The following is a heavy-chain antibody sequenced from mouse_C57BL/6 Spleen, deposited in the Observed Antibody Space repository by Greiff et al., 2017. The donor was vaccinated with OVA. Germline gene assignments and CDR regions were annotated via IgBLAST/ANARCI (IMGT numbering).Heavy chain of an antibody. V-gene: IGHV1-26*01. J-gene: IGHJ2*01. D-gene: IGHD1-1*01. CDR1: GYTFTDYY. Sequence: EVQLQQSGPELVKPGASVKISCKASGYTFTDYYMNWVKQSHGKSLEWIGDINPNNGGTSYNQKFKGKATLTVDKSSSTAYMELRSLTSEDSAGYYCARGATVVGEVDYWGQGTTLTVSS. CDR2: INPNNGGT. CDR3: ARGATVVGEVDY.